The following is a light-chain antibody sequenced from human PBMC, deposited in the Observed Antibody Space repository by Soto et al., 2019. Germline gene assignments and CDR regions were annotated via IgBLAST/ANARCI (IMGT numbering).Light chain of an antibody. Sequence: EIVMTQSPATLSVSPGERATLSCRASQSVNINLAWYRQKPGQAPRLLIFGASSRANGIPARFSGSGSGTEFTLTISNLQTEDFAVYYCQQYNKWPRTFGQGTKV. J-gene: IGKJ1*01. CDR1: QSVNIN. CDR2: GAS. V-gene: IGKV3-15*01. CDR3: QQYNKWPRT.